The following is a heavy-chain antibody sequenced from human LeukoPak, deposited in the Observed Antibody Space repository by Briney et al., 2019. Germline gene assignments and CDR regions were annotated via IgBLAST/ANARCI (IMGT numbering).Heavy chain of an antibody. V-gene: IGHV4-39*01. D-gene: IGHD6-13*01. Sequence: PSETLSLTCTVSGGSISSSSYYWGWIRQPPGKGLEWIGSIYYSGSTYYNPSLKSRVTISVDTSKNQFSLKLSSVTAADTAVYYCARAPSIPSSSWYRYYYGMDVWGQGTTVTVSS. CDR3: ARAPSIPSSSWYRYYYGMDV. CDR2: IYYSGST. CDR1: GGSISSSSYY. J-gene: IGHJ6*02.